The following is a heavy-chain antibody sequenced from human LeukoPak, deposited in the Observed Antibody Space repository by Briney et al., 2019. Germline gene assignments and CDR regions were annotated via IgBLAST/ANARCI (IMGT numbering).Heavy chain of an antibody. D-gene: IGHD3-22*01. V-gene: IGHV3-48*03. J-gene: IGHJ4*02. CDR1: GLTFSSYE. CDR2: ISSSSGPI. Sequence: PGGSLRLSCAASGLTFSSYEMNWVRQAPGKGLEWVSYISSSSGPIYYADSVKGRFTISRDNAKNSLYLQMNSLRAEDTAVYYCARDGNYYDSRGYSYVYFDYWGQGTLVTVSS. CDR3: ARDGNYYDSRGYSYVYFDY.